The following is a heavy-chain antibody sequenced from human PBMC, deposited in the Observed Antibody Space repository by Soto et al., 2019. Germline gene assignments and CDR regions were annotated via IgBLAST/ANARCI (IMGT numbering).Heavy chain of an antibody. D-gene: IGHD6-19*01. CDR1: GFTFSSYA. V-gene: IGHV3-30-3*01. Sequence: GGSLRLSCAASGFTFSSYAMHWVRQAPGKGLEWVAVISYDGSNKYYADSVKGRFTISRDNSKNTLYLQMNSLRAEDTAVYYCARDFGWLVNYYYYGMDVWGQGTTVTVS. CDR3: ARDFGWLVNYYYYGMDV. CDR2: ISYDGSNK. J-gene: IGHJ6*02.